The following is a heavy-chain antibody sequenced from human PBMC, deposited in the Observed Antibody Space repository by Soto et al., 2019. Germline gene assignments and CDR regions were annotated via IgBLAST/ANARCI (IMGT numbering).Heavy chain of an antibody. CDR1: GYTFTSSG. CDR3: ARAFFYQGSDSRGYYFDAFDF. D-gene: IGHD3-22*01. Sequence: SVKVSCKASGYTFTSSGMSWVRQAPGQGLEWMGWISAHTGSSEYAERFQGRVTMTTERSTSTAYMELRSLRSDDTAVYYCARAFFYQGSDSRGYYFDAFDFWGPGTLVTVSS. J-gene: IGHJ3*01. V-gene: IGHV1-18*01. CDR2: ISAHTGSS.